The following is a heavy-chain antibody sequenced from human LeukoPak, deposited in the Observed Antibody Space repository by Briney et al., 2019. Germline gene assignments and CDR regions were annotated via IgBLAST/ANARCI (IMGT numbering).Heavy chain of an antibody. V-gene: IGHV4-38-2*01. Sequence: SETLSLTCAVSDYSISSDYYWDWIRQPPGKGLEWIGSIYHSGRTYYNPSLKGRVTISVDTSKNQFSLNLSSVTAADTAVYYCARGVPPDYWGQGTLVTVSS. CDR3: ARGVPPDY. CDR1: DYSISSDYY. D-gene: IGHD2-8*01. J-gene: IGHJ4*02. CDR2: IYHSGRT.